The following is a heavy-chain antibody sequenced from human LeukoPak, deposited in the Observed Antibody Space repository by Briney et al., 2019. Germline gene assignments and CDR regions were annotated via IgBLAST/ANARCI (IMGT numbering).Heavy chain of an antibody. CDR3: VRDLGGRSGH. D-gene: IGHD1-26*01. CDR1: GFTFSSNW. Sequence: GGSLRLSCAASGFTFSSNWMHWVRQAPGKGLVWVSRINEDGSTTDYADSVKGRSTIFRDNAKNTLYLQMNSLRAEDTAVYYCVRDLGGRSGHWGQGTLVTVSS. V-gene: IGHV3-74*01. CDR2: INEDGSTT. J-gene: IGHJ4*02.